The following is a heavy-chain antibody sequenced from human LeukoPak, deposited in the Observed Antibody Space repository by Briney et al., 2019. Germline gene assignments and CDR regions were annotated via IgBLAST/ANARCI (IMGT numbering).Heavy chain of an antibody. Sequence: PGGSLRLSCAASGFTVSSNYMSWVRQAPGKGLEWVSVIYSGGSIYYADSVKGRFTISRDNSKNTLYLQMNSLRAEDTAVYYRARDDSGYDVSQNDYWGQGTLVTVSS. CDR1: GFTVSSNY. V-gene: IGHV3-66*02. J-gene: IGHJ4*02. D-gene: IGHD5-12*01. CDR2: IYSGGSI. CDR3: ARDDSGYDVSQNDY.